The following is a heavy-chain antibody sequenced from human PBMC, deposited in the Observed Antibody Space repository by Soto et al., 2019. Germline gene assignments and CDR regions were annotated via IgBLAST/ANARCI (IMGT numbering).Heavy chain of an antibody. CDR1: GFTFSSYS. Sequence: GGSLRLSCAASGFTFSSYSMNWVRQAPGKGLEWVSYISSSSSTIYYADSVKGRFTISRDNAKNSLYLQMNSLRDEDTAVYYCASSNFKIQLWSYGMDVWGQGTTVTVSS. V-gene: IGHV3-48*02. CDR3: ASSNFKIQLWSYGMDV. CDR2: ISSSSSTI. J-gene: IGHJ6*02. D-gene: IGHD5-18*01.